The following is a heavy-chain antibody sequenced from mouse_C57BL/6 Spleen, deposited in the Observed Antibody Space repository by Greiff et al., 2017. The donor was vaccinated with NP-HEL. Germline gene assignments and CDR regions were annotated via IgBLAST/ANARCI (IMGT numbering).Heavy chain of an antibody. CDR1: GFTFSSYG. D-gene: IGHD1-1*01. J-gene: IGHJ1*03. CDR2: ISSGGSYT. Sequence: EVKLVESGGDLVKPGGSLKLSCAASGFTFSSYGMSWVRQTPDKRLEWVATISSGGSYTYYPDRVKGRFTFSRDNAKNTLYLQMSSLKSEDTAMYYCAREIPDYGSSYGYFDVWGTGTTVTVSS. V-gene: IGHV5-6*01. CDR3: AREIPDYGSSYGYFDV.